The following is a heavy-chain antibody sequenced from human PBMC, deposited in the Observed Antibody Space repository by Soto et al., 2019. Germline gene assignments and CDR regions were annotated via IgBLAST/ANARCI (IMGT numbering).Heavy chain of an antibody. J-gene: IGHJ5*02. V-gene: IGHV1-69*01. D-gene: IGHD3-10*01. CDR1: GDSFGSYS. CDR3: AREPFGRFDP. Sequence: QMQLVQSGPEVKKPGSSVKVSCKASGDSFGSYSVSWVRQAPGQGREWMGAIIPVCGTTNYTQKFQGRVTITADDSTTTAYMELSSLRSDDTAVYYCAREPFGRFDPWGQGTLVTVSS. CDR2: IIPVCGTT.